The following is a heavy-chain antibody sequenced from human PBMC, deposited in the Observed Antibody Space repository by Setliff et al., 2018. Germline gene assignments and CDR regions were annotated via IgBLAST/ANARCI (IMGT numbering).Heavy chain of an antibody. CDR3: ARLSWNGLRYYGLDV. CDR1: GGSISSGSYY. J-gene: IGHJ6*02. CDR2: MYYSGST. Sequence: SETLSLTCSVSGGSISSGSYYWGWIRQSPGKGLEWIGSMYYSGSTYYNPSLKGRVTLSVDTTKNQFSLKLTSMTAADTAVYYCARLSWNGLRYYGLDVWGQGTTVTV. V-gene: IGHV4-39*07. D-gene: IGHD3-3*01.